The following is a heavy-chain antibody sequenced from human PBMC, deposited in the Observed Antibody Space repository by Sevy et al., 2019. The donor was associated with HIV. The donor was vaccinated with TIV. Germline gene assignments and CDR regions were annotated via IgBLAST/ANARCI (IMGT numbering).Heavy chain of an antibody. D-gene: IGHD3-22*01. CDR3: ARPDDSSGYYIEYFQH. Sequence: GGSLRLSCAASGFTFSSYSMNWVRQAPGKGLEWVSSISSSSTYIYYADSVKGRFTISRDNAKNSLYLQMNSLRGEDTAGYYCARPDDSSGYYIEYFQHWGQGTLVTVSS. CDR2: ISSSSTYI. V-gene: IGHV3-21*01. CDR1: GFTFSSYS. J-gene: IGHJ1*01.